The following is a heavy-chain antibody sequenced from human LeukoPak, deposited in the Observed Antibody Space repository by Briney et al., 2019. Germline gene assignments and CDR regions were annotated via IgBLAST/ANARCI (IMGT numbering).Heavy chain of an antibody. CDR1: GGSFSGYY. CDR3: ASRDGAITFGGVIENWFDP. Sequence: SETLSLTCAVYGGSFSGYYRSWIRQPPGKGLEWIGEINHSGSTNYNPSLKSRVTISVDTSKNQFSLKLSSVTAADTAVYYCASRDGAITFGGVIENWFDPWGQGTLVTVSS. CDR2: INHSGST. D-gene: IGHD3-16*02. V-gene: IGHV4-34*01. J-gene: IGHJ5*02.